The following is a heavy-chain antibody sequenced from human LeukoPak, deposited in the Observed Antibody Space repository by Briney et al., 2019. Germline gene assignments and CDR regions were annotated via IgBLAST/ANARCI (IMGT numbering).Heavy chain of an antibody. CDR2: IYYSGST. CDR3: ARGSPNWGFLDH. J-gene: IGHJ4*02. D-gene: IGHD7-27*01. V-gene: IGHV4-31*03. Sequence: PSETLSLTCTVSGGSISSGGYYWSWIRQLPGKGLEWIGYIYYSGSTYCNPSLQSRLTISVDTSKNQFSLKLSSVTAADTAVYYCARGSPNWGFLDHWGRGALVTVSS. CDR1: GGSISSGGYY.